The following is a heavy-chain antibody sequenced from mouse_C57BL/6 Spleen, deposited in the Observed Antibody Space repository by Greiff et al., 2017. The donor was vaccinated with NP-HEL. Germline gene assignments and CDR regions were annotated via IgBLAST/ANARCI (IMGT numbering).Heavy chain of an antibody. CDR3: ARDEGFAY. J-gene: IGHJ3*01. Sequence: EVKLVESGGGLVKPGGSLKLSCAASGFTFSSYAMSWVRQTPEKRLEWVATISDGGSYTYYPDNVKGRFTISRDNAKNNLYLQMSHLKAEDTARYYCARDEGFAYWGQGTLVTVSA. CDR2: ISDGGSYT. V-gene: IGHV5-4*01. CDR1: GFTFSSYA.